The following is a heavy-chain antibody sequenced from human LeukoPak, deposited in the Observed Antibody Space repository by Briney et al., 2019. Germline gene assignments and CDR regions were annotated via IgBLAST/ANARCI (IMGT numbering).Heavy chain of an antibody. D-gene: IGHD2-15*01. J-gene: IGHJ5*02. Sequence: TLSLTCTVSGGSISSYYWSWIRQPPGKGLEWLAPIYWNDDKRYSPSLKSRLTITKDTSKNQVVLTMANMDPVDTATYYCAHSRYCSGGTCSTTNWFDPWGQGTLVTVSS. CDR2: IYWNDDK. V-gene: IGHV2-5*01. CDR3: AHSRYCSGGTCSTTNWFDP. CDR1: GGSISSYYW.